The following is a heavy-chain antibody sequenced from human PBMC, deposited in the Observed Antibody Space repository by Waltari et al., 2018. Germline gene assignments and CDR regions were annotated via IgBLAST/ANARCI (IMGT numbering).Heavy chain of an antibody. CDR3: ARDRRGQSGWYYFDF. Sequence: ELQLVESGGGLVQPGGSRGLSCAACGISLGRCWMTWGRQAPGKGEEGVANIKQDGSEEYYVDSGNGRFTISKDNAKNSLYLHMHSLRAEDTAVYFCARDRRGQSGWYYFDFWGQGSLVTVSS. D-gene: IGHD6-19*01. CDR2: IKQDGSEE. CDR1: GISLGRCW. J-gene: IGHJ4*02. V-gene: IGHV3-7*01.